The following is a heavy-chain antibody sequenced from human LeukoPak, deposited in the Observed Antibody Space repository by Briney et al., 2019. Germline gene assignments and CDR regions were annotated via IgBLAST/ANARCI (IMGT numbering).Heavy chain of an antibody. D-gene: IGHD1-26*01. V-gene: IGHV3-7*01. CDR2: IKQDGSET. CDR1: GFAVSNNH. J-gene: IGHJ3*02. Sequence: GGSLRLSCAASGFAVSNNHMTWVRQYPGKGLEWVANIKQDGSETYYADSVKGRFTISRDNAKRSLYLQMNSLRAEDTAVYYCARDGELGSPADAFDIWGQGAMVTVSS. CDR3: ARDGELGSPADAFDI.